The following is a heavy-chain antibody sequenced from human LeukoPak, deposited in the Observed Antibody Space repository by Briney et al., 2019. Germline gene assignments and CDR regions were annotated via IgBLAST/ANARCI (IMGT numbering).Heavy chain of an antibody. J-gene: IGHJ4*02. CDR1: GYTFTSNY. CDR2: INPNSGAT. CDR3: ARRGSYFDL. Sequence: ASVKVSCKASGYTFTSNYIHWVRQAPGQRLEWLGWINPNSGATLSASNFQGRVTMTMDTSITTVYMELTRLTSDDTAVYYCARRGSYFDLWGQGAPVTVSS. V-gene: IGHV1-2*02. D-gene: IGHD3-9*01.